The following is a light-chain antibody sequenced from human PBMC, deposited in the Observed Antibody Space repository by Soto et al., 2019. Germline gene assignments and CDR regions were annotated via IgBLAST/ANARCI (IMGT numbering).Light chain of an antibody. CDR3: QQSFSTHALT. CDR1: ENIGKY. Sequence: DIQMTQSPSSLSASVGDRVTITCRASENIGKYLNWYQQKQGKAPKIVIYGASSLQSGVPSRFSGSGSGTDFTLTISSLQPEDFAIYYCQQSFSTHALTFGGGTNVEIK. CDR2: GAS. V-gene: IGKV1-39*01. J-gene: IGKJ4*01.